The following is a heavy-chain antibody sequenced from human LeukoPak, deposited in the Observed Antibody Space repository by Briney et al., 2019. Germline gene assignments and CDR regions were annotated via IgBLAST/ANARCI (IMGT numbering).Heavy chain of an antibody. D-gene: IGHD6-6*01. J-gene: IGHJ4*02. CDR1: GFTFDDYA. Sequence: PGGSLRLSCAASGFTFDDYAMHWVRQAPGKGLEWVSGISWNSGSIGYADSVKGRFTISRDNAKNSLYLQMNSLRAEDTALYYCAKDMSYGEQLVDYWGQGTLVTVSS. V-gene: IGHV3-9*01. CDR2: ISWNSGSI. CDR3: AKDMSYGEQLVDY.